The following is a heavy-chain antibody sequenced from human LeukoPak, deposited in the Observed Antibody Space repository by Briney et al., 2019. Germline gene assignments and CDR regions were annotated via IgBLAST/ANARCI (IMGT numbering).Heavy chain of an antibody. D-gene: IGHD6-19*01. CDR1: GFTVSTNY. CDR3: ARVFSGWPRY. Sequence: GGSLRLSCAASGFTVSTNYMSWVRQAPGKGLEWVSVIYSGGSTYYADSVKGRFTISRDNSKNTLYPQMNSLGAEDTAVYYCARVFSGWPRYWGQGTLVTVSS. J-gene: IGHJ4*02. CDR2: IYSGGST. V-gene: IGHV3-53*01.